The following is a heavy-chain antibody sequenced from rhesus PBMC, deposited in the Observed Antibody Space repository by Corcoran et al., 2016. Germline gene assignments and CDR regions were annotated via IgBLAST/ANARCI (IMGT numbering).Heavy chain of an antibody. CDR2: IKYDGSEK. D-gene: IGHD1-1-1*01. J-gene: IGHJ4*01. CDR1: VFTFVCTR. Sequence: EVQLVESGGGLVQPGGSVILSCAASVFTFVCTRMNWIRQAPGKRLEWVADIKYDGSEKYYVDSVKGRFTISRDNAKNSLYLQMNSLRAEDTAVYYCVRDSPYSWSFDYWGQGVLVTVSS. V-gene: IGHV3S35*01. CDR3: VRDSPYSWSFDY.